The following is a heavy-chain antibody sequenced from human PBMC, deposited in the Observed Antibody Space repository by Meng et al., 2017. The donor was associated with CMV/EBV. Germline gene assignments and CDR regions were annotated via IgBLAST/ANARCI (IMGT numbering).Heavy chain of an antibody. J-gene: IGHJ4*02. V-gene: IGHV1-2*02. Sequence: ASVKVSCKASGYTFTGYYVHWVRQAPGQGLEWMGWINPNSGGTNYAQKFQGRVTMTRDTSISTAYMELSRLRSDDTAVYYCARDYQLERRSDDYWGQGTLVTVSS. D-gene: IGHD1-1*01. CDR1: GYTFTGYY. CDR2: INPNSGGT. CDR3: ARDYQLERRSDDY.